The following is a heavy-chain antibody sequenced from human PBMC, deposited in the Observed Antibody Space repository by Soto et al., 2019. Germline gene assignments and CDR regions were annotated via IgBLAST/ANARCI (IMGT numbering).Heavy chain of an antibody. Sequence: GASVKVSCKASGGTFSSYAISWVRQAPGQGLEWMGVIIPIFGTANYAQKFQGRVTITADESTSTAYMELSSLRSEDTAVYYCARGPVDCSGGSCYSNYWGQGTLVTVSS. CDR3: ARGPVDCSGGSCYSNY. CDR2: IIPIFGTA. V-gene: IGHV1-69*13. CDR1: GGTFSSYA. D-gene: IGHD2-15*01. J-gene: IGHJ4*02.